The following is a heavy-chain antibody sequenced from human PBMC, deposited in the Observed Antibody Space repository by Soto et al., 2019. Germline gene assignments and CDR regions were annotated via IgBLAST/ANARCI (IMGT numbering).Heavy chain of an antibody. CDR1: GYSIRNGYY. CDR2: IYHSGST. D-gene: IGHD2-21*02. CDR3: ARVGPYCGGDCYSPPP. Sequence: PSETLSLTCTVSGYSIRNGYYWGWIRQPPGKGLEWIGTIYHSGSTYYNPSLKSRVTISVDASENHFSLTLSSVTAADTAVYYCARVGPYCGGDCYSPPPWGQGTLVTVSS. J-gene: IGHJ5*02. V-gene: IGHV4-38-2*02.